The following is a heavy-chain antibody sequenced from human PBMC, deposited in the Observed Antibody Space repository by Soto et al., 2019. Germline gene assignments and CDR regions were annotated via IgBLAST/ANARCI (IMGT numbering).Heavy chain of an antibody. CDR1: GVTVSSNY. Sequence: EVQLVESGGGLVQPGGSLRLSCAASGVTVSSNYMSWVRQAPGKGLEWVSVIYSGGSTYYADSVKGRFTISRDNSKNTLYLQMNSLRAEDTAVYYCARHGYNYGGGYLAYWGQGTLVTVSS. D-gene: IGHD5-18*01. V-gene: IGHV3-66*04. J-gene: IGHJ4*02. CDR2: IYSGGST. CDR3: ARHGYNYGGGYLAY.